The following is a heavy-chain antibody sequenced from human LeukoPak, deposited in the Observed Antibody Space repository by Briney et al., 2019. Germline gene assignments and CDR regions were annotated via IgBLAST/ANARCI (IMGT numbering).Heavy chain of an antibody. V-gene: IGHV3-23*01. Sequence: GGSLRLSCTASGFTFSAYAMMWVRQAPGKGPEWVSAIRGGGGSAFYADSVKGRFTISRDNSKYTLFLQMNSLRAEDTAVYYCARDPNGDYIGAFDMWGPGTMVAVSS. D-gene: IGHD4-17*01. CDR2: IRGGGGSA. CDR3: ARDPNGDYIGAFDM. CDR1: GFTFSAYA. J-gene: IGHJ3*02.